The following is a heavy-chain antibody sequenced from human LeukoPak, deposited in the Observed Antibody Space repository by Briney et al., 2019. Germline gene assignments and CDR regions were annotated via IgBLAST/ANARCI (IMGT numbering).Heavy chain of an antibody. Sequence: SETLSLTCTVSGGSISSYYWSWIRQSPGKGLEWIGYIYYSGSTNSNPSLKSRATISVATSKNQFSLKLSSVTAADTAVYYCARHDSGWNDGHWYFDLWGRGTLVTISS. CDR3: ARHDSGWNDGHWYFDL. V-gene: IGHV4-59*01. CDR2: IYYSGST. D-gene: IGHD1-1*01. CDR1: GGSISSYY. J-gene: IGHJ2*01.